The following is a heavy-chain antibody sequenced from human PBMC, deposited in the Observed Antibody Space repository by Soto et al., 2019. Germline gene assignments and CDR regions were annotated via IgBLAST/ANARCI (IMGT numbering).Heavy chain of an antibody. Sequence: GGSLRLSCAASGFTFSSYAMSWFRQAPGKGLEWVSAISGSGGSTYYADSVKGRFTISRDNSKNTLYLQMNSLRAEDTAVYYCAKDLIVVDDYGDYGNGNYWGQGTLVTVSS. D-gene: IGHD4-17*01. CDR2: ISGSGGST. J-gene: IGHJ4*02. V-gene: IGHV3-23*01. CDR3: AKDLIVVDDYGDYGNGNY. CDR1: GFTFSSYA.